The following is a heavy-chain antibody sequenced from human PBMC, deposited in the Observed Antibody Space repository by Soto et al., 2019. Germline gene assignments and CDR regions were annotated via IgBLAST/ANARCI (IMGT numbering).Heavy chain of an antibody. Sequence: QVDLVQSGAEVKKPGASVKVSCKASGYTFTSYGITWLRQAPGQGLEWMGWISAHNGNTDYAQKLQGRVIVTRDTSTSTAYMELRSLISDDTAVYYCARGRYGDYWGQGALVTVS. V-gene: IGHV1-18*01. D-gene: IGHD1-1*01. CDR1: GYTFTSYG. J-gene: IGHJ4*02. CDR3: ARGRYGDY. CDR2: ISAHNGNT.